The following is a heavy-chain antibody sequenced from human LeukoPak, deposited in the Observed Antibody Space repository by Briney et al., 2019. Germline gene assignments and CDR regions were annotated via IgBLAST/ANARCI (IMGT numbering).Heavy chain of an antibody. CDR3: AKVPPYCSGGSCYSFFDY. CDR1: GFTFSSYA. Sequence: GGSLRLSCAASGFTFSSYAMSWVRQAPGKGLEWVSAISGSGGSTYYADSVKGRFTISRDNSKNTLYLQMNSLRAEDTAVYYCAKVPPYCSGGSCYSFFDYWGQGTLVTVSS. D-gene: IGHD2-15*01. V-gene: IGHV3-23*01. J-gene: IGHJ4*02. CDR2: ISGSGGST.